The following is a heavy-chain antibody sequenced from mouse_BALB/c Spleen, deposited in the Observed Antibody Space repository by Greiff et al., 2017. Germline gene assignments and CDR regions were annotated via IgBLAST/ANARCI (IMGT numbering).Heavy chain of an antibody. CDR1: GYTFTDYA. V-gene: IGHV1S137*01. Sequence: VQLQQSGAELVRPGVSVKISCKGSGYTFTDYAMHWVKQSHANSLEWIGVISTYYGDASYNQKFKGKATMTVDKSSSTAYMELARLTSEDSAIYYCARGEYGNPFAYWGQGTLVTVSA. J-gene: IGHJ3*01. CDR3: ARGEYGNPFAY. CDR2: ISTYYGDA. D-gene: IGHD2-10*02.